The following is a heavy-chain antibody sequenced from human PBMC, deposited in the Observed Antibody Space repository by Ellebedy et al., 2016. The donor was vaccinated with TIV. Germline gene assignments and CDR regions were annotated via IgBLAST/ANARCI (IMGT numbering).Heavy chain of an antibody. CDR3: ARMTDFWSAYHYYFDY. CDR2: INTYNGNT. CDR1: GYTFSDYY. Sequence: ASVKVSCKASGYTFSDYYITWVRQAPGQGLEWMGWINTYNGNTNYAQKFQGRVTMTTDTSTTTVYMELGSLRSDDTAIYYCARMTDFWSAYHYYFDYWGQGTLVTVSS. D-gene: IGHD3-3*01. V-gene: IGHV1-18*01. J-gene: IGHJ4*02.